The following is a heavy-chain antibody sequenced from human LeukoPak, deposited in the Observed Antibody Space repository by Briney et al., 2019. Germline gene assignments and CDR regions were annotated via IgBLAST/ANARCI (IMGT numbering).Heavy chain of an antibody. CDR1: GYSFTSYW. V-gene: IGHV5-51*01. D-gene: IGHD3-9*01. CDR3: ARRNYDILTGYYNDYFDY. J-gene: IGHJ4*02. Sequence: GESLRISCKGSGYSFTSYWIGWVRQMPGKGLEWVGIIYPSDSDARYSPSFQGQVTISADKSINTAYLQWSSLKASDTAMYYCARRNYDILTGYYNDYFDYWGQGTLVTVSS. CDR2: IYPSDSDA.